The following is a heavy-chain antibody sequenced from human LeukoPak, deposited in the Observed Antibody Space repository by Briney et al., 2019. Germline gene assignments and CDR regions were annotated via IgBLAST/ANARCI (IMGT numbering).Heavy chain of an antibody. CDR3: ARRYYDFWSGYENSPFDY. Sequence: SSETLSLTCTVSGGSISSGGYYWSWIRQPPGKGLEWIGYIYRSGSTYYNPSLKSRVTISVDRSKNQFSLKLSSVTAADTAVYYCARRYYDFWSGYENSPFDYWGQGTLVTVSS. V-gene: IGHV4-30-2*01. CDR1: GGSISSGGYY. J-gene: IGHJ4*02. D-gene: IGHD3-3*01. CDR2: IYRSGST.